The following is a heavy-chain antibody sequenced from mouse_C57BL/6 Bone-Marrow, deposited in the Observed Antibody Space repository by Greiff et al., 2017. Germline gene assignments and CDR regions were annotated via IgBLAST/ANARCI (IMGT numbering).Heavy chain of an antibody. CDR3: TAALIYCEYGDPV. V-gene: IGHV14-1*01. CDR2: IDPEDGDT. J-gene: IGHJ1*03. D-gene: IGHD2-4*01. Sequence: VQLQQSGAELVRPGASVKLSCTASGFNIKDYYMHWVKQRPEQGLEWIGRIDPEDGDTEYAPKFQGKATMTADTSSNTAYMQLSSLTSEDTAVYYCTAALIYCEYGDPVWGTGTTVTVSA. CDR1: GFNIKDYY.